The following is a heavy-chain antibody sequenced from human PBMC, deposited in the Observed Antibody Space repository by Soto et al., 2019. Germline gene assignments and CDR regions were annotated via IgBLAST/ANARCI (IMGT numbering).Heavy chain of an antibody. Sequence: GGSLRLSCAASGFTFSSYAMSWVRQAPGKGLEWVSAISGSGGSTYYADSVKGRFTISRDNSKNTLYLQMNSLRAEDTAVYYCAKDGDFSGYDYITMIVVVITNFDYWGQGTLVTVSS. J-gene: IGHJ4*02. D-gene: IGHD3-22*01. V-gene: IGHV3-23*01. CDR2: ISGSGGST. CDR3: AKDGDFSGYDYITMIVVVITNFDY. CDR1: GFTFSSYA.